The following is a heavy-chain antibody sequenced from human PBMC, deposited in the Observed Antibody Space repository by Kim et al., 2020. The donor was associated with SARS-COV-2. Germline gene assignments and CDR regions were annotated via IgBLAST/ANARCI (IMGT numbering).Heavy chain of an antibody. CDR1: GGSFSGYY. J-gene: IGHJ4*02. D-gene: IGHD5-18*01. CDR2: INHSGST. Sequence: SETLSLTCAVYGGSFSGYYWSWIRQPPGKGLEWIGEINHSGSTNYNPSLKSRVTISVDTSKNQFSLKLSSVTAADTAVYYCARVRGYRGYWGQGTLVTVS. V-gene: IGHV4-34*01. CDR3: ARVRGYRGY.